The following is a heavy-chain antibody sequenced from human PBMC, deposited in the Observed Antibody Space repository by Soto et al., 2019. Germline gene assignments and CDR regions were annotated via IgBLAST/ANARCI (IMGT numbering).Heavy chain of an antibody. D-gene: IGHD3-22*01. CDR1: GGTISSSSYY. CDR3: ARLIASSYYYDSSGHPADC. V-gene: IGHV4-39*01. CDR2: IYYSGST. Sequence: QLQLQESGPGLVKPSVTLSLTCTVSGGTISSSSYYWGWSRQPPGQGPEWIGSIYYSGSTYYNPSRKSRVTISVDTSKNQYSLKLSSVTVADTAVYYCARLIASSYYYDSSGHPADCWGQGTLVTVSS. J-gene: IGHJ4*02.